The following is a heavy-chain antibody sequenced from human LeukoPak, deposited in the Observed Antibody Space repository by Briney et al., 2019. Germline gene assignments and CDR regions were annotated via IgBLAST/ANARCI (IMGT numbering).Heavy chain of an antibody. CDR3: ARSPRGIVATNYYFDY. V-gene: IGHV1-2*02. CDR2: INPNSGGT. Sequence: ASVKVSCKASGYTFTGYYMHWVRQAPGQGLEWMGWINPNSGGTNYAQKFQGRVTMTRDTSISTAYMELSRLRSDDTAVYYCARSPRGIVATNYYFDYWGQGTLVTVSS. CDR1: GYTFTGYY. D-gene: IGHD5-12*01. J-gene: IGHJ4*02.